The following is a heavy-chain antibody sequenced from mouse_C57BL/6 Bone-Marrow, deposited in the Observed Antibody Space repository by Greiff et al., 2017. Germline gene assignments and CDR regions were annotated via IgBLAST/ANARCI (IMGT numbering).Heavy chain of an antibody. Sequence: EVKLVESGGGLVQPGGSLSLSCAASGFTFTDYYMSWVRQPPGKALEWLGFIRNKANGYTTEYSASVKGRFTISRDNSQSILYLQMNALRAEDSATYYCAGLYYGSSYDYFDCWGQGTALTVSS. V-gene: IGHV7-3*01. J-gene: IGHJ2*01. D-gene: IGHD1-1*01. CDR3: AGLYYGSSYDYFDC. CDR1: GFTFTDYY. CDR2: IRNKANGYTT.